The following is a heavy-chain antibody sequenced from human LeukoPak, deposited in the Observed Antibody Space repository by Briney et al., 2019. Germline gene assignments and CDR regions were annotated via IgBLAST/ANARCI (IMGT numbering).Heavy chain of an antibody. CDR2: ISGSGGST. V-gene: IGHV3-23*01. CDR3: AKQQWLVNYYYYMDV. Sequence: TGGSLRLSCAASGFTFSSYAMSWVRQAPGKGLEWVSAISGSGGSTCYADSVKGRFTISRDNSKNTLYLQMNSLRAEDTAVYYCAKQQWLVNYYYYMDVWGKGTTVTVSS. CDR1: GFTFSSYA. D-gene: IGHD6-19*01. J-gene: IGHJ6*03.